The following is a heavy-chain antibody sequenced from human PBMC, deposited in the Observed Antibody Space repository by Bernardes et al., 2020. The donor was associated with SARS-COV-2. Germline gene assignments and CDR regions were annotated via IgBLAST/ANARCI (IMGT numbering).Heavy chain of an antibody. J-gene: IGHJ6*02. CDR3: ARDNGSGTRGYYYYGMDV. V-gene: IGHV3-7*04. CDR2: IKQDGSEK. D-gene: IGHD3-10*01. CDR1: GFTFSSYW. Sequence: GEALRLSCAASGFTFSSYWMSWVRQAPGKGLEWVANIKQDGSEKYYVDSVKGRFTISRDNAKNSLYLQMNSLRAEDTAVYYCARDNGSGTRGYYYYGMDVWGQGTTVTVSS.